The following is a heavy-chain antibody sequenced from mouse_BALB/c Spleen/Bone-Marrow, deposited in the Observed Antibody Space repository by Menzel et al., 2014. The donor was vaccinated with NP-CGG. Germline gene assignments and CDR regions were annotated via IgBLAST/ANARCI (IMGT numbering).Heavy chain of an antibody. V-gene: IGHV1-14*01. Sequence: VQLQQSGPELVKPGASVKVSCKASGYTFTSYVMHWVKQKPGQGLEWIGNINPNNDGTKYNEKFKGKATLTSDKSSSTAYMELSSLTSEDSAVYYCARSLYGYDWYFDVWGAGTTVTVSS. CDR3: ARSLYGYDWYFDV. CDR2: INPNNDGT. CDR1: GYTFTSYV. J-gene: IGHJ1*01. D-gene: IGHD2-2*01.